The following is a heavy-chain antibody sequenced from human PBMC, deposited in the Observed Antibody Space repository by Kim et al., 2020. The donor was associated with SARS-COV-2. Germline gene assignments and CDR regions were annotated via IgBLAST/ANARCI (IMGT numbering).Heavy chain of an antibody. V-gene: IGHV4-59*03. CDR3: AASLAVAGSRGWFDP. CDR1: GGSLSTYY. J-gene: IGHJ5*02. CDR2: IYHTGRP. Sequence: SETLSLTCGVSGGSLSTYYWSWIRQPPGKGLEWIDHIYHTGRPTYNRSLKSRVTISIDTSTKQFSLKLSSVSAADTAVYYCAASLAVAGSRGWFDPWGQGTLVTVSS. D-gene: IGHD6-19*01.